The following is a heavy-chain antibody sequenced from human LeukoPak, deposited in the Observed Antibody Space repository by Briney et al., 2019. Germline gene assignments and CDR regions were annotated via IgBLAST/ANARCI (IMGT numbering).Heavy chain of an antibody. J-gene: IGHJ4*02. CDR1: GFTFSSYS. CDR2: ISSSGSTI. D-gene: IGHD6-19*01. V-gene: IGHV3-48*04. CDR3: ARARLAVSGNYFEN. Sequence: GGSLRLSCAASGFTFSSYSMNWVRQAPGKGLEWVSYISSSGSTIYYADSVKGRFTISRDNAKNSLYLQMNSLRVEDTAVYHCARARLAVSGNYFENWGQGTLVTVSS.